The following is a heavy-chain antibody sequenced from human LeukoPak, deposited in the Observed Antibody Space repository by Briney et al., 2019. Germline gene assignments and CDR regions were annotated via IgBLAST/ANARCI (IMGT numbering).Heavy chain of an antibody. D-gene: IGHD1-26*01. CDR1: GYTFTSYY. Sequence: ASVNVSCKASGYTFTSYYMHWVRQAPGQGLEWMGLINPSGGTTRYAQKFQGRVTMTRDLSTSTDYMELSSLRSDDTAVYFCARDNSVGDYAWWFDPWGQGTLDTVSS. V-gene: IGHV1-46*01. CDR2: INPSGGTT. J-gene: IGHJ5*02. CDR3: ARDNSVGDYAWWFDP.